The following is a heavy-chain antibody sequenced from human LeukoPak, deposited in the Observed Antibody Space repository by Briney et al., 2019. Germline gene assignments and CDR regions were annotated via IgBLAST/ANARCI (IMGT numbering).Heavy chain of an antibody. CDR3: ARAGGSVGWYGTIDS. CDR1: GGSISSGSYY. CDR2: LYTSGTT. Sequence: SETLSLTCTVSGGSISSGSYYWIWIRQPAGKGLERIGHLYTSGTTSYNPSLQSRVTISADTSKHPFSLRLTSVTAADTAVYYCARAGGSVGWYGTIDSWGQGTLVTVSS. D-gene: IGHD6-19*01. V-gene: IGHV4-61*09. J-gene: IGHJ4*02.